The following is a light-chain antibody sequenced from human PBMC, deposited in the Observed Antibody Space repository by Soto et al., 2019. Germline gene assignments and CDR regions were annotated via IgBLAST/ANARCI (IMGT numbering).Light chain of an antibody. J-gene: IGLJ1*01. CDR3: QLWVSSSQHFYA. CDR1: NIGSKS. CDR2: DDR. Sequence: SYELTQPPSVSVAPGQTARITCGGDNIGSKSVHWYQQKPGQAPVLVVYDDRDRPSGIPERLSGSNSGNTATLTISRVEAGDEADYFWQLWVSSSQHFYAFGTGTKLTVL. V-gene: IGLV3-21*02.